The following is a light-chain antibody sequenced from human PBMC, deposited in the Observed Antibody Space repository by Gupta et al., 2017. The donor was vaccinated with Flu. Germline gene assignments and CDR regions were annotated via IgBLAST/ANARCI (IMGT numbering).Light chain of an antibody. Sequence: QSALTPPRSVSGSPGQSVTISCTGTSSDVGGYNYVSWYQQHQGKAPKLMIYDVSKRPSGVPDRFSGSKSGNTASLTISGLQADDEADYYCCSHAGSYTLVFGGGTKLTVL. CDR3: CSHAGSYTLV. J-gene: IGLJ3*02. CDR1: SSDVGGYNY. V-gene: IGLV2-11*01. CDR2: DVS.